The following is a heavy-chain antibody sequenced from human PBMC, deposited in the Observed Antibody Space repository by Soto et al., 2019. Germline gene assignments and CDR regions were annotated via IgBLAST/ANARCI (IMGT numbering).Heavy chain of an antibody. CDR2: ISGSGGST. Sequence: SLRLSWAASGFTFSSYAMSWVRQAPGKGLEWVSAISGSGGSTYYADSVKGRFTISRDNSKNTLYLQMNSLRAEDTAVYYCAKDRKQWLTSGAFDIWGQGTMVTVSS. D-gene: IGHD6-19*01. CDR3: AKDRKQWLTSGAFDI. J-gene: IGHJ3*02. CDR1: GFTFSSYA. V-gene: IGHV3-23*01.